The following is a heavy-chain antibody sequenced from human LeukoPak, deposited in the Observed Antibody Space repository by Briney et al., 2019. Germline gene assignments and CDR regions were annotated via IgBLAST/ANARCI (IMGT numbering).Heavy chain of an antibody. J-gene: IGHJ4*02. Sequence: SETLSLTCTVSGYSISSGYYWGWIRQPPGKGLEWIGSIYHSGSTYYNPSLKSRVTISVDTSKNQFSLKLSSVTAADTAVYYCASPGKYSSGWYVYWGQGTLVTVSS. D-gene: IGHD6-19*01. V-gene: IGHV4-38-2*02. CDR2: IYHSGST. CDR1: GYSISSGYY. CDR3: ASPGKYSSGWYVY.